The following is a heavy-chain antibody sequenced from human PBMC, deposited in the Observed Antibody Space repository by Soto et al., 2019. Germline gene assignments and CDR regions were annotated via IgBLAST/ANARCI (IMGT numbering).Heavy chain of an antibody. CDR3: ARPHSAAFAWAAES. CDR2: VSDVERA. D-gene: IGHD1-26*01. Sequence: EVRLVESGGGWIQPGGSLRLSCVVSGFSVSSNYMSWVRQAPGKGLEWVTVVSDVERANYADSVKGRFTVSRDISKRTVFLQMNSLRAEDTAVYYCARPHSAAFAWAAESLGQGTLVIVSS. V-gene: IGHV3-53*01. CDR1: GFSVSSNY. J-gene: IGHJ5*02.